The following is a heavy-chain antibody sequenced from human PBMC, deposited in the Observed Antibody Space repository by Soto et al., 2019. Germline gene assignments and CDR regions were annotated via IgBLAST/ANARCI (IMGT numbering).Heavy chain of an antibody. V-gene: IGHV3-11*01. CDR2: ISSSAGTI. CDR3: ARAPYFGSGTYYYYALDV. J-gene: IGHJ6*02. CDR1: GLTFSDHY. Sequence: QVQLVESGGGLVKPGGSLRLSCAASGLTFSDHYMTWIRQAPGKGLEWISYISSSAGTIYYADSVKGRFNISRDNAKNSLYLQMTNLRDEDTAVYYCARAPYFGSGTYYYYALDVWGQGTTVTVSS. D-gene: IGHD3-10*01.